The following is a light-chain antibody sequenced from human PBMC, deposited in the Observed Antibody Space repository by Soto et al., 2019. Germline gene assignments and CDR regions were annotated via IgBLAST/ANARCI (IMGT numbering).Light chain of an antibody. CDR3: QQYGSSPT. Sequence: EIVMTQSPATLSVSPGERATLSCRASQSVNIYLAWYQQKPGQAPRLLIFGASSRATGIPARFSGSGSGTDFTLTISRLEPEDFAVYYCQQYGSSPTFGGGTKGDIK. V-gene: IGKV3-20*01. J-gene: IGKJ4*01. CDR1: QSVNIY. CDR2: GAS.